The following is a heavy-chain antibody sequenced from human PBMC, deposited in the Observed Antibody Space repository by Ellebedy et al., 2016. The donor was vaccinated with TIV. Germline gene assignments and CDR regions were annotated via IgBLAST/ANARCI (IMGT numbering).Heavy chain of an antibody. V-gene: IGHV3-30*18. CDR2: ISYDGSNK. J-gene: IGHJ4*02. CDR3: AKDPWGPDGSGGY. Sequence: GESLKISXAASGFIFSSYGMHWVRQAPGKGLEWVAVISYDGSNKYYADSVKGRFTISRDNSKNTLYLQMNSLRAEDTAVYYCAKDPWGPDGSGGYWGQGTLVTVSS. D-gene: IGHD3-10*01. CDR1: GFIFSSYG.